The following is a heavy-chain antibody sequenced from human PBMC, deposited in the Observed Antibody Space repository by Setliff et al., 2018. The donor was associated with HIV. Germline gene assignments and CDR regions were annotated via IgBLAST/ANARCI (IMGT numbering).Heavy chain of an antibody. CDR1: RYTFTKYY. CDR2: INPSGGRT. Sequence: GASVKVSCKASRYTFTKYYIHWVRQAPGQGLEWMGLINPSGGRTSYAQKFQGRLTMTRDTSRSTVYMELSSLRSEDTAVYYCARCYYDSSGPTDAFDIWGQGTVVTVSS. D-gene: IGHD3-22*01. J-gene: IGHJ3*02. V-gene: IGHV1-46*01. CDR3: ARCYYDSSGPTDAFDI.